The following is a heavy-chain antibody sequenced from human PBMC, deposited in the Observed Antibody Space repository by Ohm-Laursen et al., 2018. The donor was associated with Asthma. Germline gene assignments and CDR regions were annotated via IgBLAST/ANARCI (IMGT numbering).Heavy chain of an antibody. CDR1: GFTFRSYA. D-gene: IGHD6-13*01. V-gene: IGHV3-30*04. CDR2: IPFDGSNK. CDR3: AKDVLGFVAAAQD. Sequence: SLRLSCAASGFTFRSYAMHWVRQAPGKGLEWVAVIPFDGSNKYYADSVKGRFTISRDNSKNTLYLQMNSLRAEDTAIYYCAKDVLGFVAAAQDWGQGTLVTVSS. J-gene: IGHJ4*02.